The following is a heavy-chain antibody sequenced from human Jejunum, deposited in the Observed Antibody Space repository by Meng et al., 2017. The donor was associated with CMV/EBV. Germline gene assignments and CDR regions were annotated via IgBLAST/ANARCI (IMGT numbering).Heavy chain of an antibody. V-gene: IGHV1-46*01. D-gene: IGHD2-15*01. Sequence: TTYYIHWVRQAPGQGLEWMGTFNPSGERTSYAQKFQGRVTMTRDTSKRQLSLKLGSVTAADTAVYYCARARGGYCSGGSCYGIFDHWGQGTLVTVSS. CDR3: ARARGGYCSGGSCYGIFDH. CDR2: FNPSGERT. CDR1: TTYY. J-gene: IGHJ4*02.